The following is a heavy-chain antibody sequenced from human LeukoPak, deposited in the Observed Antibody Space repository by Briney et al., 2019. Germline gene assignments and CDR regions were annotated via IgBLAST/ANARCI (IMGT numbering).Heavy chain of an antibody. CDR2: ISGSGGST. J-gene: IGHJ5*02. CDR1: GFTFSSYG. Sequence: PGGSLRLSCAASGFTFSSYGMHWVRQAPGKGLEWVSAISGSGGSTYYADSVKGRFTISRDNSKNTLYLQTNSLRAEDTAVYYCAKAGVRSSSWYGLFDPWGQGTLVTVSS. D-gene: IGHD6-13*01. V-gene: IGHV3-23*01. CDR3: AKAGVRSSSWYGLFDP.